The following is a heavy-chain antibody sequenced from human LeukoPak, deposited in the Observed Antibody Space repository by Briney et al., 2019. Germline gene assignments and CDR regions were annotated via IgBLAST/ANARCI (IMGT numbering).Heavy chain of an antibody. V-gene: IGHV3-13*04. CDR1: GFIFSDFD. D-gene: IGHD4-17*01. J-gene: IGHJ5*02. CDR3: SRGGYGDYNNWFDP. Sequence: PGGSLRLSCAASGFIFSDFDMHWVRQVTGKGLEWVSAIGTTGDTYYPGSVKGRFTISRENAKNSLYLQMNSLRAEDTAVYYCSRGGYGDYNNWFDPWGQGTLVIVSS. CDR2: IGTTGDT.